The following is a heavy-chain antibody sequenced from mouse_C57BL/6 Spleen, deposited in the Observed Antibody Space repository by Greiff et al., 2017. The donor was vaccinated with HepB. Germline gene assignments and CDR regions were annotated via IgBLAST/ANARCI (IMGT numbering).Heavy chain of an antibody. CDR3: ARLDYGSNYAMDY. D-gene: IGHD1-1*01. CDR1: GFTFSDYG. CDR2: ISSGSSTI. V-gene: IGHV5-17*01. J-gene: IGHJ4*01. Sequence: DVKLVESGGGLVKPGGSLKLSCAASGFTFSDYGMHWVRQAPEKGLEWVAYISSGSSTIYYADTVKGRFTISRDNAKNTLFLQMTSLRSEDTAMYYCARLDYGSNYAMDYWGQGTSVTVSS.